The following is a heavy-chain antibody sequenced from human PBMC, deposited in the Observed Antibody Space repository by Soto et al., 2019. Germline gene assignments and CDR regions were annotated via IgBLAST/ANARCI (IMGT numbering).Heavy chain of an antibody. CDR2: ISNSRSFS. D-gene: IGHD3-22*01. CDR3: ARALSGYDSSGG. J-gene: IGHJ4*02. Sequence: GGSLRLSCAASGFTFRDYYMNWIRQAPGKGLEWVSYISNSRSFSNYADSVKGRFTISRDNAKSSLYLQMNSLRDEDTAVYYCARALSGYDSSGGWGQGTLVTVSS. CDR1: GFTFRDYY. V-gene: IGHV3-11*06.